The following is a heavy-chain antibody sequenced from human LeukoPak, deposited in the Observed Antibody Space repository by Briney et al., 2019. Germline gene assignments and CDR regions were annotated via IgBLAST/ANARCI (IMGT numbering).Heavy chain of an antibody. CDR3: ARDARNYGSGSALFDP. Sequence: GGSLRLPCAASGFTFSSYWMIWVRQAPGKGLEWVANIKQDGSEKKFVDSVKGRFTISRDNAENSLYLQMSSLRVEDTAVYYCARDARNYGSGSALFDPWGQGTPVIVSS. D-gene: IGHD3-10*01. CDR1: GFTFSSYW. J-gene: IGHJ5*02. V-gene: IGHV3-7*01. CDR2: IKQDGSEK.